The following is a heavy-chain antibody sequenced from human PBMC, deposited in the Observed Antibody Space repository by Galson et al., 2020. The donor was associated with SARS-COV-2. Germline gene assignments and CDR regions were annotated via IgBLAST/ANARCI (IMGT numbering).Heavy chain of an antibody. CDR3: ARLLDCSGGSCPHNWFDP. V-gene: IGHV4-39*01. CDR2: IYYSGST. Sequence: SETLSLTCTVSGGSISSSSYYWGWIRQPPGKGLEWIGSIYYSGSTYYNPSLKSRVTISVDTTKNQFSLKLSSVTAADTAVYYCARLLDCSGGSCPHNWFDPWGQGTLVTVSS. CDR1: GGSISSSSYY. J-gene: IGHJ5*02. D-gene: IGHD2-15*01.